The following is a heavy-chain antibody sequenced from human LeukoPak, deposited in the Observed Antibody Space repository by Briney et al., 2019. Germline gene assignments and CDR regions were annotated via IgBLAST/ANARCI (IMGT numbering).Heavy chain of an antibody. CDR1: GGSFSGYY. D-gene: IGHD4-17*01. CDR2: INHSGST. Sequence: SETLSLTCAVYGGSFSGYYWCWIRQPPGKGLEWIGEINHSGSTNYNPSLKSRVTISVDTSKNQFSLKLSSVTAADTAVYYCARGRPSLGDYVDYYYYMDVWGKGTTVAVSS. V-gene: IGHV4-34*01. CDR3: ARGRPSLGDYVDYYYYMDV. J-gene: IGHJ6*03.